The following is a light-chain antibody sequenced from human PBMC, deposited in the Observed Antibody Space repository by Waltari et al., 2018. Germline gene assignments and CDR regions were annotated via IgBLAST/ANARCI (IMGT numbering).Light chain of an antibody. J-gene: IGLJ1*01. CDR1: STCLASHSL. V-gene: IGLV2-23*01. CDR2: EAV. Sequence: QSALAQPSSVSGSPGQSITISCTGASTCLASHSLLSWYQYHPGKAPKLMIYEAVKRPSGVFNRFAGAKSGATASRTISGLQTNDEAYYYCCSYTGSSTSYGCGSGTRVTVL. CDR3: CSYTGSSTSYG.